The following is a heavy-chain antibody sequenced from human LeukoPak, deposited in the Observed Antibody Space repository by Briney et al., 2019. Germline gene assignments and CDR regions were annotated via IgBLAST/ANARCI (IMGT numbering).Heavy chain of an antibody. CDR1: GYTFTSYA. CDR2: INAGNGNT. Sequence: GASVKVSCKASGYTFTSYAMHWVRQAPGQRLEWMGWINAGNGNTKYSQKFQGRVTITRDTSASTAYMVLSSLRSEDTAVYYCARDVMRGAVGFFDYWGQGTLVTVSS. J-gene: IGHJ4*02. D-gene: IGHD3-10*01. V-gene: IGHV1-3*01. CDR3: ARDVMRGAVGFFDY.